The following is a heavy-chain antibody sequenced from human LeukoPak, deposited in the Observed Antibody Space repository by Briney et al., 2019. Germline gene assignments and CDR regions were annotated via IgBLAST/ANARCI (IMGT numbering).Heavy chain of an antibody. J-gene: IGHJ4*02. CDR1: GGSISSSSYY. V-gene: IGHV4-39*01. D-gene: IGHD3-22*01. Sequence: SETLSLTCTVSGGSISSSSYYWGWIRQPPGMGLEWIGSIYYSGRTYSNPSLKSRVTISADTSKNQYSLKLSSVTAADTAVYYCAADTSGYYDFDYWGQGTLVTVSS. CDR3: AADTSGYYDFDY. CDR2: IYYSGRT.